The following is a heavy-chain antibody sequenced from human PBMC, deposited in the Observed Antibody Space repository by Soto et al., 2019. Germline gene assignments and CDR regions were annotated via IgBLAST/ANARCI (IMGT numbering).Heavy chain of an antibody. J-gene: IGHJ3*02. D-gene: IGHD6-19*01. CDR1: GFPFDMFN. CDR2: ISSGGVSI. Sequence: GGSLRLSCVASGFPFDMFNMNWVRQAPGKGREWVPYISSGGVSIYYADSVKGRFTISRDNAKNSLYLQMNSLRDEDTAVYYCARDRRGVAGTARAFDTWGQGTMVTVSS. V-gene: IGHV3-48*02. CDR3: ARDRRGVAGTARAFDT.